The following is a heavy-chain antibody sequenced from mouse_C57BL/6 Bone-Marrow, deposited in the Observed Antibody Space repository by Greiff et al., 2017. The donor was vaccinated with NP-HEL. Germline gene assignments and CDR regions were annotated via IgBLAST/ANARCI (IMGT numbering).Heavy chain of an antibody. CDR1: GFTFSSYG. J-gene: IGHJ3*01. CDR3: ARQNDYDGAY. D-gene: IGHD2-4*01. V-gene: IGHV5-6*01. CDR2: ISSGGSYT. Sequence: EVKLMESGGDLVKPGGSLKLSCAASGFTFSSYGMSWVRQTPVKRLEWVATISSGGSYTYYPPSVKGRFTISRENAKNTLYLQMSSLKSEDTAMYYCARQNDYDGAYWGQGTLVTVSA.